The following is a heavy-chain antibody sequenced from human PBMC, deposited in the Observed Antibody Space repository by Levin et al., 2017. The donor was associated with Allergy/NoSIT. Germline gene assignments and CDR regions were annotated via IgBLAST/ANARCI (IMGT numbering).Heavy chain of an antibody. D-gene: IGHD2-8*01. CDR1: GGSISSGGYY. J-gene: IGHJ4*02. Sequence: SETLSLTCTVSGGSISSGGYYWSWIRQHPGKGLEWIGYIYYSGSTYYNPSLKSRVTISVDTSKNQFSLKLSSVTAADTAVYYCARARNGVCYYWGQGTLVTVSS. CDR2: IYYSGST. CDR3: ARARNGVCYY. V-gene: IGHV4-31*03.